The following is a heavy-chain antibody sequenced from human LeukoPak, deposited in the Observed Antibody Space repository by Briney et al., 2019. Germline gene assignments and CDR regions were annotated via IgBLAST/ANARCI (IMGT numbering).Heavy chain of an antibody. D-gene: IGHD3-22*01. CDR1: GGTFSSYA. CDR2: INPNSGGT. Sequence: ASVKVSCKASGGTFSSYAISWVRQAPGQGLEWMGWINPNSGGTNYAQKFQGRVTMTRDTSISTAYMELSRLRSDDTAVYYCARARYYYDSSGYLNWGQGTLVTVSS. V-gene: IGHV1-2*02. CDR3: ARARYYYDSSGYLN. J-gene: IGHJ4*02.